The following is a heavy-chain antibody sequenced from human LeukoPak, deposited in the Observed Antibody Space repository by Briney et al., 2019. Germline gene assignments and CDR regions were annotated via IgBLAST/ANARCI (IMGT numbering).Heavy chain of an antibody. CDR3: ARDPKDWYYYDSSGYYDRYYYYGMDV. J-gene: IGHJ6*02. CDR2: ISYDGSNK. V-gene: IGHV3-30*03. D-gene: IGHD3-22*01. Sequence: GSLRLSCAASGFTFSSYGMHWVRQAPGKGLEWVAVISYDGSNKYYADSVKGRFTISRDNSKNTLYLQMNSLRAEDTAVYYCARDPKDWYYYDSSGYYDRYYYYGMDVWGQGTTVTVSS. CDR1: GFTFSSYG.